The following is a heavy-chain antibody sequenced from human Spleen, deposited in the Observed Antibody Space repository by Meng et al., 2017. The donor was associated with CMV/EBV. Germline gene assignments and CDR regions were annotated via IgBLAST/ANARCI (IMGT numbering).Heavy chain of an antibody. CDR2: ISGSAGTT. D-gene: IGHD2-15*01. V-gene: IGHV3-23*01. J-gene: IGHJ4*02. CDR3: AKDLALGYCNGGSCYSAY. CDR1: GFTFDDYV. Sequence: GESLKISCAASGFTFDDYVMHWVRQAPGKGLEWVSGISGSAGTTYYADSVKGRFTISRDNSKNTLYLQMNNLRAEDTAVYYCAKDLALGYCNGGSCYSAYWGQGTLVTVSS.